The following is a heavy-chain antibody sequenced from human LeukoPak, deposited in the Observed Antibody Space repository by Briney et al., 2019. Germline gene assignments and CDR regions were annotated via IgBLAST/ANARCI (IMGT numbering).Heavy chain of an antibody. CDR1: GFSFSNYG. J-gene: IGHJ4*02. CDR2: IWYDGSKK. CDR3: ARDIAVAGYYFDY. V-gene: IGHV3-33*01. D-gene: IGHD6-19*01. Sequence: QPGRSLRLSCAASGFSFSNYGFHWVRQAPGKGLEWVAVIWYDGSKKYYADSVKGRLTISRDNSKNTLYLQMNSLRAEDTAVYYCARDIAVAGYYFDYWGQGTLVTVSS.